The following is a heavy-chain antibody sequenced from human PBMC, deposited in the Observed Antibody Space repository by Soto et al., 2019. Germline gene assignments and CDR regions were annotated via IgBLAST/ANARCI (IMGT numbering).Heavy chain of an antibody. CDR1: SYTFINYG. Sequence: ASVKVSCKASSYTFINYGISWVRQAPGQGLEWMGWISAYNGDTDSAQKFQGRVTMTTDTSTSTAYMELRSLRSDDTAIYYCARGPRTQNYDIMTGYYRHWGQGTLVTAPQ. J-gene: IGHJ4*01. D-gene: IGHD3-9*01. CDR3: ARGPRTQNYDIMTGYYRH. V-gene: IGHV1-18*01. CDR2: ISAYNGDT.